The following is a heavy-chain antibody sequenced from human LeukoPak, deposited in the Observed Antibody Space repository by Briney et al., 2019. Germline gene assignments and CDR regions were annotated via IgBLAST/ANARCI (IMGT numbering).Heavy chain of an antibody. CDR2: IYYSGST. CDR1: GGSISSSSYY. Sequence: SETLSLTRTVSGGSISSSSYYWGWVRQPPGKGLEWIGSIYYSGSTYYHPSLKIRATISVDTSRNQVSLKLSSVTAADTAVYYCPRLLSTRSSWYPYFDYWGQGTLVTVSS. D-gene: IGHD6-13*01. V-gene: IGHV4-39*01. CDR3: PRLLSTRSSWYPYFDY. J-gene: IGHJ4*02.